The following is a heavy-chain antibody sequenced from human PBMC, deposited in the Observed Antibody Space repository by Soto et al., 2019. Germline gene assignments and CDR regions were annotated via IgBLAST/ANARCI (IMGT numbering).Heavy chain of an antibody. J-gene: IGHJ5*01. D-gene: IGHD1-26*01. CDR1: GFTVSSKY. CDR2: IQSGGPT. Sequence: GGSLRLSCAASGFTVSSKYMSWVRQAPGKGLEWVSLIQSGGPTYYADSVKGRFTISRDTSENTLHLQMDSLRAEDTAVYSWGWTRQPPGKGLEWVASLLYSGGTYYNPSLKSRVTISLDTSKNQFSLNLSSVTAADTAVYYCARGVDSWGQGTLVTAPQ. V-gene: IGHV3-66*01. CDR3: GWTRQPPGKGLEWVASLLYSGGTYYNPSLKSRVTISLDTSKNQFSLNLSSVTAADTAVYYCARGVDS.